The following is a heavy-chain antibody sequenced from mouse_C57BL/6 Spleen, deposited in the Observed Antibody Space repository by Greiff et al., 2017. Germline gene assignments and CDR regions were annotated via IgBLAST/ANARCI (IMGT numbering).Heavy chain of an antibody. CDR2: IYPGDGDT. CDR3: ARRPHDYDEEGFAY. CDR1: GYAFSSSW. D-gene: IGHD2-4*01. J-gene: IGHJ3*01. V-gene: IGHV1-82*01. Sequence: VKLQQSGPELVKPGASVKISCKASGYAFSSSWMNWVKQRPGKGLEWIGRIYPGDGDTNYNGKFKGKATLTADKSSSTAYMQLSSLTSEDSAVYFCARRPHDYDEEGFAYWGQGTLVTVSA.